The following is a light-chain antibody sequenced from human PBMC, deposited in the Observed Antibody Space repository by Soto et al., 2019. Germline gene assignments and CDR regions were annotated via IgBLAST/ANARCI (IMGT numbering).Light chain of an antibody. CDR2: EVS. CDR3: SSYARSNTVL. V-gene: IGLV2-8*01. J-gene: IGLJ2*01. Sequence: QSALTQPPSASGSPGQSVTISCTGTSGDVGGYDYVSWYQQHPGKAPKLMIYEVSKRPSGVPDRFSGSKSGNTASLTVSGLQAEDEADYYCSSYARSNTVLFGGGTKLTVL. CDR1: SGDVGGYDY.